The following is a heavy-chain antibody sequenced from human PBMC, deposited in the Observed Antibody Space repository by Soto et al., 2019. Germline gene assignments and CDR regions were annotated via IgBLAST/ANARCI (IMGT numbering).Heavy chain of an antibody. J-gene: IGHJ4*02. CDR2: ISAYNGNT. CDR1: GYTFTSYG. D-gene: IGHD2-15*01. CDR3: AWGYCSGGSCVNFDY. Sequence: GASVKVSCKASGYTFTSYGISWVRQAPGQGLEWMGWISAYNGNTNYAQKLQGRVTMTTDTSTSTAYMELRSLRSDDTAVYYCAWGYCSGGSCVNFDYWGQGTLVTVSS. V-gene: IGHV1-18*01.